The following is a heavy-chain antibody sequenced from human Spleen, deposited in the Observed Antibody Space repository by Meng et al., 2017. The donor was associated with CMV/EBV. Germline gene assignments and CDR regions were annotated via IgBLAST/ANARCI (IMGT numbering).Heavy chain of an antibody. V-gene: IGHV3-21*01. CDR3: ARDGHGYSSSWYFSVDWFDP. CDR2: ISSSSSYI. Sequence: GGSLRLSCAASGFTFSSYSMNWVRQAPGKGLEWVSSISSSSSYIYYADSVKGRFTISRDNAKNSLYLQMNSLRAEDTAVYYCARDGHGYSSSWYFSVDWFDPWGQGTLVTVSS. CDR1: GFTFSSYS. J-gene: IGHJ5*02. D-gene: IGHD6-13*01.